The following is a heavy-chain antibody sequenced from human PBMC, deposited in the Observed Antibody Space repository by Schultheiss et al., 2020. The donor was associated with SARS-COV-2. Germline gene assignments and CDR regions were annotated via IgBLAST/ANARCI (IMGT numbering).Heavy chain of an antibody. J-gene: IGHJ4*02. D-gene: IGHD3-10*01. CDR1: GFSLSTSGMC. CDR2: IDWDDDK. CDR3: ARARPKAGEVDY. Sequence: SGPTLVKPTQTLTLTCTFSGFSLSTSGMCVSWIRQPPGKALEWLARIDWDDDKRYSPSLKTRLTISKDTSKNQVVLTMTNMDPVDTATYYCARARPKAGEVDYWGQGTLVTVSS. V-gene: IGHV2-70*11.